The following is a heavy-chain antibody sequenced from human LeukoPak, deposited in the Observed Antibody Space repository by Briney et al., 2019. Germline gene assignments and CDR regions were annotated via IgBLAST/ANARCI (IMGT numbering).Heavy chain of an antibody. CDR1: GFTFSSSS. CDR2: ISSTSTTL. V-gene: IGHV3-48*01. Sequence: PGGSLRLSCAASGFTFSSSSMNWVRQAPGKGLEWVSYISSTSTTLYYADSVRGRFTISRDNAKNSLYLQMNSLRAEDTAVYYCARGQSYGWFDPWGQGTLVTVSS. J-gene: IGHJ5*02. D-gene: IGHD5-18*01. CDR3: ARGQSYGWFDP.